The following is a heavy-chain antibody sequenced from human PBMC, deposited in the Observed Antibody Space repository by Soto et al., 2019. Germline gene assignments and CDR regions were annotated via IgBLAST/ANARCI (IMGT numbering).Heavy chain of an antibody. D-gene: IGHD6-13*01. V-gene: IGHV4-4*02. CDR2: IYHSGST. CDR3: ARLRAWGDSSGPFDL. Sequence: SSETLSLTCAVSGGSISSSNWWSWVRQPPGKGLEWIGEIYHSGSTNYNPSLKSRVTISVDKSKNEFYLKLRSVTAADTAVYYCARLRAWGDSSGPFDLWGQGTLVTVSS. CDR1: GGSISSSNW. J-gene: IGHJ4*02.